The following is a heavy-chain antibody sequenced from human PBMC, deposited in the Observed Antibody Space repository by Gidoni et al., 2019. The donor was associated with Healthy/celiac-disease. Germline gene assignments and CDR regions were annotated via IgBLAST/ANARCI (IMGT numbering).Heavy chain of an antibody. D-gene: IGHD6-19*01. CDR3: ARVVRGWCDY. CDR1: GGSFSGYY. V-gene: IGHV4-34*01. Sequence: QVQLQQWGAGPLKPSETLSLTGAVYGGSFSGYYWSWIRQPPGKGLEWIGVINHNGSTNYNPSLKGRVTMSIDTSKSKFSLKLSSVTAADTAVYYCARVVRGWCDYWGQGTLVTVSS. CDR2: INHNGST. J-gene: IGHJ4*02.